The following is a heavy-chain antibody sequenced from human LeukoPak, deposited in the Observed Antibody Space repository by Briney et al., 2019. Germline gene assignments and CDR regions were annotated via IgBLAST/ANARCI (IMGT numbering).Heavy chain of an antibody. CDR3: ARVFSYYYDSSGYLN. Sequence: GGSLRLSCAVSGLTFSKAWMTWVRQAPGKGLEWVSYISSSGSTIYYADSVKGRFTISRDNAKNSLYLQMNSLRAEDTAVYYCARVFSYYYDSSGYLNWGQGTLVTVSS. CDR2: ISSSGSTI. CDR1: GLTFSKAW. V-gene: IGHV3-48*03. J-gene: IGHJ4*02. D-gene: IGHD3-22*01.